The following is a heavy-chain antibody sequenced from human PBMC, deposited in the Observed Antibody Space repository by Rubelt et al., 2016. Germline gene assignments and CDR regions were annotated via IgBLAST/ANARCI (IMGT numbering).Heavy chain of an antibody. J-gene: IGHJ6*02. CDR2: ISAYNGNT. Sequence: WVRQAPGHGLEWMGWISAYNGNTNYAQKLQGRVTMTTDTSTSTAYMELRSLRSDDTAVYYCARVSGYDPFYYYGMDVWGQGTTVTVSS. V-gene: IGHV1-18*01. D-gene: IGHD5-12*01. CDR3: ARVSGYDPFYYYGMDV.